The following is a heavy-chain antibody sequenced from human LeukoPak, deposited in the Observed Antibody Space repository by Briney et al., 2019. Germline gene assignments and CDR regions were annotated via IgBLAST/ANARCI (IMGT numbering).Heavy chain of an antibody. V-gene: IGHV3-43*02. CDR2: ISGDSDNK. CDR1: GFNVAAYA. CDR3: AIAYESGSFYRAFAY. D-gene: IGHD3-10*01. J-gene: IGHJ4*02. Sequence: GGSLRLSCAASGFNVAAYAMYWVRQPPGKSLEWVSLISGDSDNKYSAASVKGRFAISRDNSKNSLYLQMNSLTSEDTALYYCAIAYESGSFYRAFAYWGQGALVTVSS.